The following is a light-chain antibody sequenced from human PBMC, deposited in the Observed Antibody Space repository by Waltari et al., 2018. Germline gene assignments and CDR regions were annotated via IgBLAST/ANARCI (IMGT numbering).Light chain of an antibody. CDR1: SSSFGRNY. CDR3: AAWDDSLSGLWV. V-gene: IGLV1-47*01. Sequence: QSVLTQPPSVSGSPGQRVTISCSGSSSSFGRNYVFWYQQLPGTAPKLLIYRNDRRLAGGPYRFSGPISCTSAALAISGLQSDDEAAYYCAAWDDSLSGLWVFGGGTMLTVL. CDR2: RND. J-gene: IGLJ3*02.